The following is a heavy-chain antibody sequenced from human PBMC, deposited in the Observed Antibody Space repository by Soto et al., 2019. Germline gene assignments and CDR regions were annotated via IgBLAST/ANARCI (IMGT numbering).Heavy chain of an antibody. D-gene: IGHD6-19*01. CDR1: GGSVSSGSFH. CDR2: IFYNGTA. Sequence: SETLSLTCSVSGGSVSSGSFHWSWIRQPPGKGLQFIGSIFYNGTANYSPSLKNRVSISIDTSQSQFFLQLVSVAAADTAVYYCARIGGWYDIDFWGQGSLVTVSS. V-gene: IGHV4-61*01. J-gene: IGHJ4*02. CDR3: ARIGGWYDIDF.